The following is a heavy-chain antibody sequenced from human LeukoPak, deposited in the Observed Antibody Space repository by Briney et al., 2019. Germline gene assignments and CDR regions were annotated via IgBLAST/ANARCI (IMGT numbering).Heavy chain of an antibody. CDR3: AKDGDGYSGYDWFDC. V-gene: IGHV3-23*01. CDR2: VSESGGKT. Sequence: GGSLRLSCAASGFTFSSYAMTWVRQAPGKGLEWVSGVSESGGKTYYADSVKGRFTISRDNSKNTLYLQMSSLRAEDTAVYYCAKDGDGYSGYDWFDCWGQGTLVTVSS. J-gene: IGHJ4*02. D-gene: IGHD5-12*01. CDR1: GFTFSSYA.